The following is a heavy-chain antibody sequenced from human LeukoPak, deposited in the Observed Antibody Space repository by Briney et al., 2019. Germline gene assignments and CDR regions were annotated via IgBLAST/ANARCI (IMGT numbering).Heavy chain of an antibody. CDR2: IYYSGST. V-gene: IGHV4-59*01. Sequence: SETLSLTCTVSGGSIGTYYWTWIRQPPGKGQEWIGYIYYSGSTIYNPSLKSRVTISVDTSKNQFSLKLNSVTAADTAVYYCARTHNWNEDYWGQGILVTVSS. J-gene: IGHJ4*02. CDR1: GGSIGTYY. CDR3: ARTHNWNEDY. D-gene: IGHD1-20*01.